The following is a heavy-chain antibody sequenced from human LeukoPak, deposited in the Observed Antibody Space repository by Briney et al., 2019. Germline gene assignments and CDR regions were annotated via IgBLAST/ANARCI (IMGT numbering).Heavy chain of an antibody. CDR2: ISGSGGNT. CDR1: GFTFSSYG. Sequence: PGGSLRLSCAASGFTFSSYGMSWVRQAPGKGLEWVSAISGSGGNTYFADSVKGRLTISRDNSKNTLYLQMNSLRAEDTAVYYCARVLLNSSGYYYRPTEAFDIWGQETMVTVSS. J-gene: IGHJ3*02. V-gene: IGHV3-23*01. CDR3: ARVLLNSSGYYYRPTEAFDI. D-gene: IGHD3-22*01.